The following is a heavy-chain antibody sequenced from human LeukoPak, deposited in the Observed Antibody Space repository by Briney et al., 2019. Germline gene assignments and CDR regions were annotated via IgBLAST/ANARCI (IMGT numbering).Heavy chain of an antibody. V-gene: IGHV3-53*01. CDR1: GFTVSSNY. CDR3: AREREDPHYYDSSGYYASGYYFDY. CDR2: IYSGGST. Sequence: GGSLRLSCAASGFTVSSNYMSWVRQAPGKGLEWASVIYSGGSTYYADSVKGRFTISRDNSRNTLYLQMNSLRAEDTAVYYCAREREDPHYYDSSGYYASGYYFDYWGQGTLVTVSS. J-gene: IGHJ4*02. D-gene: IGHD3-22*01.